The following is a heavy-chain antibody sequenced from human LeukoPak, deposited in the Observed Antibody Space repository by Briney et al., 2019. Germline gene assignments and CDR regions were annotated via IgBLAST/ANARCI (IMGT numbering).Heavy chain of an antibody. Sequence: GGSLRLSCAASGFTFSSYAMSWVRQAPGEGLEWVSAISGSGGSTYYADSVKGRFTISRDNSKNTLYLQMNSLRAEDTAVYYCAIKDTSPWQSFDYWGQGTLVTVSS. V-gene: IGHV3-23*01. CDR1: GFTFSSYA. CDR2: ISGSGGST. D-gene: IGHD2-2*02. CDR3: AIKDTSPWQSFDY. J-gene: IGHJ4*02.